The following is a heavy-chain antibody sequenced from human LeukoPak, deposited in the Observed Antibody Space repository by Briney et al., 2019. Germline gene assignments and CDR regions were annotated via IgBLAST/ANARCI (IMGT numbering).Heavy chain of an antibody. CDR1: GSTFSSYA. V-gene: IGHV3-23*01. CDR3: AKSHKNWFDP. CDR2: ISGNGGST. Sequence: GGSLRLSCAASGSTFSSYAMSWVRQAPGRGLEWVSSISGNGGSTYYADSVKGRFTISRDNSKNTLYLQMNSLRAEDTAVYYCAKSHKNWFDPWGQGTLVTVSS. D-gene: IGHD2-21*01. J-gene: IGHJ5*02.